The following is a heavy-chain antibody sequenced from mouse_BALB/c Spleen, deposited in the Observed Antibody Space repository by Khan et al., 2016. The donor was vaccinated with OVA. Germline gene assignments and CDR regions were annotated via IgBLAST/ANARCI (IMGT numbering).Heavy chain of an antibody. J-gene: IGHJ2*01. D-gene: IGHD1-1*01. V-gene: IGHV1S56*01. CDR2: IYPVDGST. CDR1: GYTLPSYY. CDR3: ARGYYGYLDY. Sequence: QVQLQQPGPELVRPGASVKMSCKASGYTLPSYYLHWVTQRPGQGLEWIGWIYPVDGSTKSTEQSKDKTTLTADKSSSSASMLLNSLTSEDSAIYFCARGYYGYLDYWGQGTTLTVSS.